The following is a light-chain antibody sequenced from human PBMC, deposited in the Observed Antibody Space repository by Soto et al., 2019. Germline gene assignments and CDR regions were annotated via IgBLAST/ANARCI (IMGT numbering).Light chain of an antibody. CDR3: QQRSNWPAIT. Sequence: VLTQSPGTLSLSPGERASRSCRASQRVSPNVAWYQQRPGQAPRLLIYGASTRATGIPARFSGSGSGTDFTLTISSLEPEDFAVYYCQQRSNWPAITFGQGTRLEIK. CDR1: QRVSPN. V-gene: IGKV3-11*01. J-gene: IGKJ5*01. CDR2: GAS.